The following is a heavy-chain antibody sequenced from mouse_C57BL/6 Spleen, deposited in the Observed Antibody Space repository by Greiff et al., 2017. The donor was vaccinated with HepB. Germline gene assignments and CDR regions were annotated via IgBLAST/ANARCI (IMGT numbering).Heavy chain of an antibody. V-gene: IGHV1-15*01. CDR1: GYTFIDYE. CDR2: IDAETGGT. J-gene: IGHJ2*01. Sequence: VQLQQSGAELVRPGASVTLSCKASGYTFIDYEMHWVKQTPVPGLEWIGSIDAETGGTGYNHKVKGKAILTADKSSSTAYMALRSLTSEDSAVYYCTAGNFFDYWGQGTTLTVSS. CDR3: TAGNFFDY. D-gene: IGHD2-1*01.